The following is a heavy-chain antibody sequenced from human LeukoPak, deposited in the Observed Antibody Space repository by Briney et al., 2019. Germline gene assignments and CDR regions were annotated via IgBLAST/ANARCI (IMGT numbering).Heavy chain of an antibody. CDR3: ARDSRRRDGFKSRFLPLDY. V-gene: IGHV3-48*03. CDR1: AFTFSSYE. D-gene: IGHD5-24*01. CDR2: ISSSGSTI. J-gene: IGHJ4*02. Sequence: PGGSLRLSCAASAFTFSSYEMNWVRQAPGKGLEWVSYISSSGSTIYYADSVKGRFTISRDNAKNSLYLQMNSLRAEDTALYYCARDSRRRDGFKSRFLPLDYWGQGTLVTVSS.